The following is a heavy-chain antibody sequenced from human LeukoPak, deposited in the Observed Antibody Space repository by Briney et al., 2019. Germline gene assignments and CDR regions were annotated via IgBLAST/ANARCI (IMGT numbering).Heavy chain of an antibody. V-gene: IGHV3-11*01. J-gene: IGHJ6*03. D-gene: IGHD6-13*01. CDR2: ISSSGSTI. CDR1: GFTFSDYY. CDR3: ARDSEYSSSWYRGYYYYYYMDV. Sequence: GGSLRLSCAASGFTFSDYYMSWIRQAPGKGLEWVSYISSSGSTIYYADSVKGRFTISRDNAKSSLYLQMNSLRAEDTAVYYCARDSEYSSSWYRGYYYYYYMDVWGKGTTVTVSS.